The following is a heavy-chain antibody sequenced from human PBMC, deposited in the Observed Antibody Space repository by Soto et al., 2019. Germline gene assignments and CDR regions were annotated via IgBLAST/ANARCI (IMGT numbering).Heavy chain of an antibody. D-gene: IGHD6-19*01. CDR2: IFQSGST. Sequence: SETLSLTCGVSGGTIRSPDWWTWVRQPPGKGLEWIGEIFQSGSTNYTPSLESRVTISVDKSKNQFSLTLTSVTAADTAGYFCARGRGRYSSGWSWFDPWGQGILITVSS. J-gene: IGHJ5*02. CDR3: ARGRGRYSSGWSWFDP. V-gene: IGHV4-4*02. CDR1: GGTIRSPDW.